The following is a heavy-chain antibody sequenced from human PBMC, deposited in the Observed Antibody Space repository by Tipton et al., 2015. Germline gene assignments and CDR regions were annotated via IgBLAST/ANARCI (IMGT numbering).Heavy chain of an antibody. V-gene: IGHV4-61*01. CDR2: ISDSGTT. CDR3: ARIRGRYVMDS. CDR1: GGSVTSGSYY. J-gene: IGHJ4*02. Sequence: GLVKPSENLSLTCTVSGGSVTSGSYYWSWIRQSPGKGLEWIGYISDSGTTNYNPSLKSRVTISVDSSTNQFFLILSSVTAADTAVYYCARIRGRYVMDSWGQGSLVSVSS. D-gene: IGHD3-16*01.